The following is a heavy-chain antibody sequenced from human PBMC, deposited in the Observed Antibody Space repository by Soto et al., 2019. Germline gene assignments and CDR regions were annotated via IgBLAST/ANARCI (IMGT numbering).Heavy chain of an antibody. V-gene: IGHV3-33*01. CDR3: ARERWEGAAVTNIVATIFDY. CDR1: GFTFSSYG. D-gene: IGHD5-12*01. CDR2: IWYDGSNK. Sequence: PGGSLRLSCAASGFTFSSYGMHWVRQAPGKGLEWVAVIWYDGSNKYYADSVKGRFTISRDNSKNTLYLQMNSLRAEDTAVYYWARERWEGAAVTNIVATIFDYWGQGT. J-gene: IGHJ4*02.